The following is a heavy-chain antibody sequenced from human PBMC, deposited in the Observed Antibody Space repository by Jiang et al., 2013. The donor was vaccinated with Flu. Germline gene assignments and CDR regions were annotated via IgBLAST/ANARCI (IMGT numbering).Heavy chain of an antibody. Sequence: QLLESGGGLVQPGGSLRLSCAASGFTFSSYAMSWVRQAPGKGLEWVANIKQDGSEKYYVDSVKGRFTISRDNAKNSLYLQMNSLRAEDTAVYYCAREGDGSFDYWGQGTLVTVSS. J-gene: IGHJ4*02. CDR2: IKQDGSEK. CDR1: GFTFSSYA. V-gene: IGHV3-7*01. D-gene: IGHD5-24*01. CDR3: AREGDGSFDY.